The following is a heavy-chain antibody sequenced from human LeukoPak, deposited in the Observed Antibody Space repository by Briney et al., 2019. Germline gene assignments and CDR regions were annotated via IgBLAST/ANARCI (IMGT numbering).Heavy chain of an antibody. CDR1: GSTFSTYA. J-gene: IGHJ5*02. CDR2: ISYDGSNK. Sequence: GRSLRLSCAASGSTFSTYAMHWVRQAPGKGLEWVAVISYDGSNKYYVDSVKGRFTISRDNSKNTLYLQMNTLRAEDTAVYYCAKDVSWNWFDPWGQGTLVTVSS. V-gene: IGHV3-30*18. CDR3: AKDVSWNWFDP.